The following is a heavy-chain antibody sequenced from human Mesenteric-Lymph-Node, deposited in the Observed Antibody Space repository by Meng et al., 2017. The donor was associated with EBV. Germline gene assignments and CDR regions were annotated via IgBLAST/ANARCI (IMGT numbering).Heavy chain of an antibody. D-gene: IGHD3-22*01. J-gene: IGHJ4*02. CDR1: RDSVNDVNYY. Sequence: QVQLQESGPGLVKPSETLSLTCTVSRDSVNDVNYYWSWIRQPPGKGLEWIAYIYYSGSTNFNPSLKSRAAISKDRANNQFSLKLTSVTAADTAVYYCATDSSKGYYYFDYWGRGALVTVSS. CDR3: ATDSSKGYYYFDY. V-gene: IGHV4-61*01. CDR2: IYYSGST.